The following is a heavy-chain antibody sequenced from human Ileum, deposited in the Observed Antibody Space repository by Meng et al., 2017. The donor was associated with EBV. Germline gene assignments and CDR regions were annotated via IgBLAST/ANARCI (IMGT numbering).Heavy chain of an antibody. CDR1: GFTFSTFA. CDR3: ARDQSDYFDY. J-gene: IGHJ4*02. Sequence: EVQLLGSGGGLVQPGGSLRLSCAASGFTFSTFAMSWVRQAPGKGLEWLSAISGSGVGTYYADSVRGRFTMSRDNSKNTLYLQMNSLRAEDTAVYYCARDQSDYFDYWGQGTLVTVSS. CDR2: ISGSGVGT. V-gene: IGHV3-23*01.